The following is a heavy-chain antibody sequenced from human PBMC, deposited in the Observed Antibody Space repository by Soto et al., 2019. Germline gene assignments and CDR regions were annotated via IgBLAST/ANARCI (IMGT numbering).Heavy chain of an antibody. D-gene: IGHD3-10*01. CDR1: GYTFNEHY. CDR3: ARDSDRWTYGLGSWLE. CDR2: VNPNGGDT. J-gene: IGHJ4*02. Sequence: QVQLVQSGAEMRQPGASVKVSCKASGYTFNEHYIHWVRQAPGQSLEWMGWVNPNGGDTNYAQKFRGRVTMTIETSISTDYMELAGLRSDDRATYYCARDSDRWTYGLGSWLEWGQGSPVTVSS. V-gene: IGHV1-2*02.